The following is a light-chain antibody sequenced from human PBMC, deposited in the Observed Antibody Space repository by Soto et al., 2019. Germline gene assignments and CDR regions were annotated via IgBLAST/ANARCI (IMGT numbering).Light chain of an antibody. J-gene: IGLJ2*01. Sequence: QSVLTQPPSVSAAPGQTVTISCSGSSSNIGIEHVSWYQQLPGTAPKLLIYENDKRPSGIPDRFSGSKSGTAATLGITGLQTGDEADYYCETWDNSLSAVLFGGGTKVTVL. CDR2: END. CDR3: ETWDNSLSAVL. CDR1: SSNIGIEH. V-gene: IGLV1-51*01.